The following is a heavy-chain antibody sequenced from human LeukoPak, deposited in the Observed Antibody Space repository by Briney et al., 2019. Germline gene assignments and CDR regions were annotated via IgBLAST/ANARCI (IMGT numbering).Heavy chain of an antibody. D-gene: IGHD2-2*01. J-gene: IGHJ4*02. CDR2: INPNSGGT. CDR3: ARGAIRSSTSWGFFDY. V-gene: IGHV1-2*02. CDR1: GYTFTGYY. Sequence: ASVTVSCKASGYTFTGYYMHWVRQAPGQGLEWMGWINPNSGGTNYAQKFQGRVTMTRDTSISTAYMELSRLRSDDTAVYYCARGAIRSSTSWGFFDYWGQGTLVTVSS.